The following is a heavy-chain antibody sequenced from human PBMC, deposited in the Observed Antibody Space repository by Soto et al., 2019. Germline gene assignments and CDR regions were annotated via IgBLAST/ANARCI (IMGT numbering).Heavy chain of an antibody. Sequence: QVQLVQSGAEVKKPGSSVKVSCKASGGTFSSYAISWVRQAPGQGLEWMGGIIPIFGTANYAQKFQGRVTITADESTSTAYMEQSSRRSEDTAVYYCAREEGGDFWSGYYKDGGWYFDLWGRGTLVTVSS. V-gene: IGHV1-69*12. CDR2: IIPIFGTA. CDR1: GGTFSSYA. J-gene: IGHJ2*01. D-gene: IGHD3-3*01. CDR3: AREEGGDFWSGYYKDGGWYFDL.